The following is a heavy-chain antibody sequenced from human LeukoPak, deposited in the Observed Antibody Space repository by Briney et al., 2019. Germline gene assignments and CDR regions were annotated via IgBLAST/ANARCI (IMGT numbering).Heavy chain of an antibody. CDR2: INPNSGET. J-gene: IGHJ5*02. CDR1: GYTFTASY. V-gene: IGHV1-2*02. Sequence: ASVKVSCKTSGYTFTASYMHWVRQAPGQGLEWMGWINPNSGETNYAPKFQGRVTMTRDTSISTAYMEATRLTSDDTAIYYCARVLGSRVDPWGQGTLVTVSS. CDR3: ARVLGSRVDP.